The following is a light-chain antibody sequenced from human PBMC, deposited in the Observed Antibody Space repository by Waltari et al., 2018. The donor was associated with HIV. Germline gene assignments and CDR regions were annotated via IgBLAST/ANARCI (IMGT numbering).Light chain of an antibody. V-gene: IGLV3-10*01. J-gene: IGLJ2*01. CDR1: ALPTQY. CDR3: FSRDSSGRQGL. Sequence: SQELAQPPSVSVSPGQTARITCSGDALPTQYAYWYQQKSGQAPVLVIHEDSRRPSGVPERFSGSSSGTMATLTIRAAQVDDEADYYCFSRDSSGRQGLFGGGTKPTV. CDR2: EDS.